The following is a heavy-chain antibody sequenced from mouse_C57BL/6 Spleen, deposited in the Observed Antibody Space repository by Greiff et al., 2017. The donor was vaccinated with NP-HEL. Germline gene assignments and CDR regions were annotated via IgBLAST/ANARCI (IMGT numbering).Heavy chain of an antibody. Sequence: QVQLQQSGAELARPGASVKMSCKASGYTFTSYTMHWVKQRPGQGLEWIGYINPSSGYTKYNQKFKDKATLTAGKSSSTAYMQLSSLTSEDSAVYYCARSGDGTWFAYWGQGTLVTVSA. D-gene: IGHD2-1*01. V-gene: IGHV1-4*01. CDR3: ARSGDGTWFAY. CDR1: GYTFTSYT. J-gene: IGHJ3*01. CDR2: INPSSGYT.